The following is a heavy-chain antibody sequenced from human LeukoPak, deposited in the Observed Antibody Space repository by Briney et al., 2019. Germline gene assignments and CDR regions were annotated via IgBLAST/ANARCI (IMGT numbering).Heavy chain of an antibody. D-gene: IGHD6-6*01. CDR1: GFIFSNFA. CDR3: ARGQHVPGGWGHFYIDV. J-gene: IGHJ6*03. CDR2: ISNDGSYK. V-gene: IGHV3-30*01. Sequence: GRSLRLSCAASGFIFSNFAMHWVRQAPGKGLERVAVISNDGSYKYYADSMQGRFTVSRDKSKDTLYLQMYSLRAEDTAVYYCARGQHVPGGWGHFYIDVWGKGTTVTVSS.